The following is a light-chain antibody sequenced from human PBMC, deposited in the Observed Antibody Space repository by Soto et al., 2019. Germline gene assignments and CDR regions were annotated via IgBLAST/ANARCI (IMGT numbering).Light chain of an antibody. Sequence: DIQMSQSPSSVSASVGDRVTISCRASQGISSWLAWYQQKPGKAPSLLIYSASTLYSGVPSRFSGSGYGTDFTLTINSLQPEDFATYYCQQASSFPLTFGPGTKVDI. CDR2: SAS. CDR1: QGISSW. V-gene: IGKV1-12*01. J-gene: IGKJ3*01. CDR3: QQASSFPLT.